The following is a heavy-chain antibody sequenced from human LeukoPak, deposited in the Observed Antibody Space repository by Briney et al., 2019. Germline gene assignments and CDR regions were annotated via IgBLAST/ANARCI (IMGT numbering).Heavy chain of an antibody. J-gene: IGHJ5*02. D-gene: IGHD6-13*01. Sequence: PSETLSLTCTVSGGSISSYYWSWIRQPPGKGLEWFGYIYYSGSTNYNPSLKSRGTISVYTAKNHFSLKLSAVTAADTAVYYCARDGRSSSRWYFDPWGQGTLVTVSS. V-gene: IGHV4-59*01. CDR1: GGSISSYY. CDR3: ARDGRSSSRWYFDP. CDR2: IYYSGST.